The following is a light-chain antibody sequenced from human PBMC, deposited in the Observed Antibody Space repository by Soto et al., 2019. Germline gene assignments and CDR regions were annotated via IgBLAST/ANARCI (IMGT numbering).Light chain of an antibody. Sequence: QSVLTQPASVSGSPGQSVTISCTGTTNDVGGYTYVSWEQQHPGKAPKLMIYAVTNRPSGVSNRFSGSKSGNTASLTISGLQAEDEADYYCSSNTNTGTLLFGGGTKLAVL. CDR2: AVT. CDR3: SSNTNTGTLL. J-gene: IGLJ2*01. V-gene: IGLV2-14*01. CDR1: TNDVGGYTY.